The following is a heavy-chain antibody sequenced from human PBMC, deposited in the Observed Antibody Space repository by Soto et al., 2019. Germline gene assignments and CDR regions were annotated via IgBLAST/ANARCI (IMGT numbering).Heavy chain of an antibody. J-gene: IGHJ4*02. CDR1: GGSISSGDYY. Sequence: SETLSLTCTVSGGSISSGDYYWSWIRQPPGKGLEWIGYIYYSGSTYYNPSLKSRVTISVDTSKNQFSLKLSSVTAADTAVYYCARDIGSYAYGEGYWGQGIQVTVSS. CDR2: IYYSGST. D-gene: IGHD3-10*01. CDR3: ARDIGSYAYGEGY. V-gene: IGHV4-30-4*01.